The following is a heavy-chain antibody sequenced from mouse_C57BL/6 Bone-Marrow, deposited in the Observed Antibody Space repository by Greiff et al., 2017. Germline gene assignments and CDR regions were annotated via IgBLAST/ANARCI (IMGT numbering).Heavy chain of an antibody. CDR1: GYSFTGYY. V-gene: IGHV1-42*01. CDR2: INPSTGGT. CDR3: ARLGYCDYGKDYAMDY. D-gene: IGHD2-1*01. Sequence: VQLKQSGPELVKPGASVKISCKASGYSFTGYYMNWVKQSPEKSLEWIGEINPSTGGTTYNQKFKAKATLTVDKSSSTAYMQLKSLTSEDSAVYYCARLGYCDYGKDYAMDYWGQGTSVTVSS. J-gene: IGHJ4*01.